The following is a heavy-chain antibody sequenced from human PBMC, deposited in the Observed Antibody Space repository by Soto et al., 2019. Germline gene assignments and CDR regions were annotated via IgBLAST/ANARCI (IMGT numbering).Heavy chain of an antibody. Sequence: SVKVSCKASGSTFSSYAISWVRQAPGQGLEWMGGIIPIFGTANYAQKFQGRVTITADKSTSTAYMELSSLRSEDTAVYYCARDRGEFDFAYYYYGMDVWGQGTTVTV. V-gene: IGHV1-69*06. J-gene: IGHJ6*02. D-gene: IGHD3-10*01. CDR2: IIPIFGTA. CDR1: GSTFSSYA. CDR3: ARDRGEFDFAYYYYGMDV.